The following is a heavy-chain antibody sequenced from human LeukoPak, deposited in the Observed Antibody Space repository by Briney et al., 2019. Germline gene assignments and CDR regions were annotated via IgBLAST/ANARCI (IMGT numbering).Heavy chain of an antibody. CDR1: GGSISSSNW. CDR2: IYHSGST. CDR3: ARMGYGSGSYYDY. V-gene: IGHV4-4*02. J-gene: IGHJ4*02. D-gene: IGHD3-10*01. Sequence: PSETLSLTCAVSGGSISSSNWWSWVRQPPGKGLEWIGEIYHSGSTNYNPSLKSRVTISVDKSKNQFSLKLSSVTAADTAVYYCARMGYGSGSYYDYWGQGTLVTVSS.